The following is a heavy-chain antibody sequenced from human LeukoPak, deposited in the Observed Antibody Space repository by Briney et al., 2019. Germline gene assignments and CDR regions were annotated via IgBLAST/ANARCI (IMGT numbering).Heavy chain of an antibody. CDR3: GRRFCNSCPLDF. V-gene: IGHV3-66*04. J-gene: IGHJ4*02. CDR2: FHAGGGL. CDR1: GFNVTTNN. Sequence: GGSLRLSCVGSGFNVTTNNMYWVRQAPGKGLECVSAFHAGGGLDYADSVRDRFTISRDNSKNTLCLQMNSLRAEDTAVYFCGRRFCNSCPLDFWGQGTLVTVSS. D-gene: IGHD2-21*01.